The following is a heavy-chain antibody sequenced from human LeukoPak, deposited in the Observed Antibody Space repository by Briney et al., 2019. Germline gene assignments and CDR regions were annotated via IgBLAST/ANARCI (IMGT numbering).Heavy chain of an antibody. V-gene: IGHV4-34*01. CDR2: IKHSGST. D-gene: IGHD3-10*01. Sequence: SETLSLTCAVYGGSFSGYYWSWIRQPPGKGLEWIGEIKHSGSTNYNPSLKSRVTISVDTSRNQFSLKLSSVTAADTAVYYCASGLRRYYFDYWGQGTLVTVSS. CDR3: ASGLRRYYFDY. CDR1: GGSFSGYY. J-gene: IGHJ4*02.